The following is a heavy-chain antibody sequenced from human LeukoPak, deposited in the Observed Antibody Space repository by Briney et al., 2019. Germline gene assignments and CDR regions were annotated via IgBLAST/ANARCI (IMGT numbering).Heavy chain of an antibody. CDR1: GFTFDDYA. CDR2: ISWDGGST. V-gene: IGHV3-43D*03. CDR3: AKDQGYCSSTSCYSLDY. D-gene: IGHD2-2*01. Sequence: GGSLRLSCAASGFTFDDYAMHWVRQAPGKGLEWVSLISWDGGSTYYADSVKGRFTISRDNSKNSLYLQMNSLRAEDTALYYCAKDQGYCSSTSCYSLDYWGQGTLVTVSS. J-gene: IGHJ4*02.